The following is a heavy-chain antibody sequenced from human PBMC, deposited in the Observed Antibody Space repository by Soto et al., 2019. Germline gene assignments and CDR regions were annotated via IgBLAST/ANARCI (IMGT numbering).Heavy chain of an antibody. CDR2: ISAYNGNT. CDR1: GYTFTSYG. Sequence: QVQLVQSGAEVKKPGASVKVSCKASGYTFTSYGISWVRQAPGQGLEWMGWISAYNGNTNYAQKLQGRVTMTTDTSTSTAYMELRSMRSVVTSVYYCARNCGGDCWYAFDIWVQGPMLTASS. CDR3: ARNCGGDCWYAFDI. D-gene: IGHD2-21*02. J-gene: IGHJ3*02. V-gene: IGHV1-18*04.